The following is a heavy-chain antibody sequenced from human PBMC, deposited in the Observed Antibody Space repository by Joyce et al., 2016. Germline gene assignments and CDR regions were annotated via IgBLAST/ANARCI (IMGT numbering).Heavy chain of an antibody. J-gene: IGHJ4*02. V-gene: IGHV4-39*01. CDR2: SYYSGNT. Sequence: QLQLQESGPGLVKPSETLSLTCTVSGGSISSSSYYWGWIRQSPGKGLEWIGNSYYSGNTYYNPSLKSRVTISVDTSKNQFSLKLNSVTAADTAVYYCARRPRTGDGLYFDSWGQGTLVTVSS. CDR3: ARRPRTGDGLYFDS. CDR1: GGSISSSSYY. D-gene: IGHD7-27*01.